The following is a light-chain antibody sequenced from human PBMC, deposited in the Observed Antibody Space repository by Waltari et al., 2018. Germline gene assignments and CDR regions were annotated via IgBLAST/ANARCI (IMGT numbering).Light chain of an antibody. V-gene: IGLV3-21*03. CDR2: DDI. CDR3: QVWESSTDHFWV. Sequence: SYALTQPPSVSVAPGKTARITCGGDNTGSKAVHWYQQKAGQAPVLVVYDDIERPPGIPERFSGSNSGNTATLTIGRVEAGDEADYFCQVWESSTDHFWVFGGGTKLTVL. J-gene: IGLJ3*02. CDR1: NTGSKA.